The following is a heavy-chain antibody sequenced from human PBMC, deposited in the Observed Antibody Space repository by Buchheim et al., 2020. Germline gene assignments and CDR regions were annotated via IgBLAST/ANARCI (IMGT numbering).Heavy chain of an antibody. CDR2: ISGSGGST. V-gene: IGHV3-23*01. CDR1: GFTFSSYA. J-gene: IGHJ6*02. Sequence: EVQLLESGGGLVQPGGSLRLSCAASGFTFSSYAMSWVRQAPGKGLEWVSAISGSGGSTYHADSVKGRFTISRDNSKNTLYLQMNSLRAEDTAVYYCAKPALVSSSSYYYYGMDVWGQGTT. CDR3: AKPALVSSSSYYYYGMDV. D-gene: IGHD6-6*01.